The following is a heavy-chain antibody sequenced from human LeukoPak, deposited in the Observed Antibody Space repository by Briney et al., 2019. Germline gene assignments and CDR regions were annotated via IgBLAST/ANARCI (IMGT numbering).Heavy chain of an antibody. D-gene: IGHD6-19*01. V-gene: IGHV4-30-4*08. CDR1: GGSVSSGDYY. Sequence: SQTLSLTCTVSGGSVSSGDYYWTWIRQPPGKGLEWIGYIYSRGSAYSAPSLKNRVTISVDTSKNQFSLKLSSVTAADTAVYYCARDRGWPDYWGQGTLVTVSS. CDR3: ARDRGWPDY. J-gene: IGHJ4*02. CDR2: IYSRGSA.